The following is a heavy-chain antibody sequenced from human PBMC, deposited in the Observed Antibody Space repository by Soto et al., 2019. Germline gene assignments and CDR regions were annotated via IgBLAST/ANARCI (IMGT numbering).Heavy chain of an antibody. CDR1: GFTFSSYA. J-gene: IGHJ4*02. D-gene: IGHD5-12*01. Sequence: PGGSLRLSFSASGFTFSSYAMHWVRQAPGKGLEYVSGIRGNGDPPFYADSVKVRFTISRDNSNKTLYLQMSSLSADDTAVYYCVKSRGGNNFDFVXWGQGALVTVSX. V-gene: IGHV3-64D*06. CDR3: VKSRGGNNFDFVX. CDR2: IRGNGDPP.